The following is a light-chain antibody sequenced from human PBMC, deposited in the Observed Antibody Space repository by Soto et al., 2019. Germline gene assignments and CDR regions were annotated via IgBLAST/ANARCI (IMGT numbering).Light chain of an antibody. V-gene: IGKV1-5*01. J-gene: IGKJ1*01. CDR2: DAS. CDR3: QQYNSYSWT. Sequence: QMTSCSSPLSASERDRVTITCRASQSISSWLAWYQQKPGKAPKLLIYDASSLESGVPSRFSGSGSGTEFTLTISSLQPDDFATYYCQQYNSYSWTFCQGTKV. CDR1: QSISSW.